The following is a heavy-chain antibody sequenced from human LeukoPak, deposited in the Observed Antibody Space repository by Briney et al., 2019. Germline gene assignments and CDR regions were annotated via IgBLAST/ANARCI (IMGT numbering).Heavy chain of an antibody. Sequence: GGSLRLSCAASRFTFSTNWMGWARQAPGKGLEWVASINHNGNVNYYVDSVKGRFTISRDNAKNSLYLQMSNLRAEDTAVYFCARGGGLDVWGQGATVTVSS. D-gene: IGHD3-16*01. J-gene: IGHJ6*02. CDR2: INHNGNVN. V-gene: IGHV3-7*03. CDR1: RFTFSTNW. CDR3: ARGGGLDV.